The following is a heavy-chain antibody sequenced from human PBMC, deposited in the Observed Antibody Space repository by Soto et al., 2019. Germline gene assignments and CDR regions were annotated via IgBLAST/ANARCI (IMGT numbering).Heavy chain of an antibody. Sequence: EVQLVESGGGLIQPGGSLRLSYATTGFSVNNNDMSWVRQAPGKGLEWVSLIHSSGSIKYADSVKGRFTISRDKTKNTVYLQMNRLSADDSAVYYCARRAVSGDADCWGQGTRVTVSS. D-gene: IGHD2-21*01. J-gene: IGHJ1*01. CDR1: GFSVNNND. CDR3: ARRAVSGDADC. CDR2: IHSSGSI. V-gene: IGHV3-53*01.